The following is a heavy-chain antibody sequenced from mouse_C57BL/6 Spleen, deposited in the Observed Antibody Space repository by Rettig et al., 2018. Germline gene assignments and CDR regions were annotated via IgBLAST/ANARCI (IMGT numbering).Heavy chain of an antibody. V-gene: IGHV2-6*03. CDR3: ARESNWNYAMDY. J-gene: IGHJ4*01. D-gene: IGHD2-5*01. Sequence: QVQLKEAGPGLVAPSQSLSITCTVSGFSLTSYGVHWIRQSPGKGLEWLVVIWSDGSSTYNSALKSRLSISKDNSKSQIFLKMNSLQTDDTAMYYCARESNWNYAMDYWGQGTSVT. CDR1: GFSLTSYG. CDR2: IWSDGSS.